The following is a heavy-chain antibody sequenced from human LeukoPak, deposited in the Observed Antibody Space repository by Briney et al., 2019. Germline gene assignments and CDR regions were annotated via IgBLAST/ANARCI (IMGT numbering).Heavy chain of an antibody. J-gene: IGHJ4*02. D-gene: IGHD3-22*01. Sequence: SETLSLTCTVSGGSISSYYWSWIRQPPGKGLEWIGYIYYSGSINYNPSLKSRVTISVDTSKNQFSLKLSSVTAADTAVYYCARALITMIVEDWGQGTLVTVSS. V-gene: IGHV4-59*08. CDR3: ARALITMIVED. CDR1: GGSISSYY. CDR2: IYYSGSI.